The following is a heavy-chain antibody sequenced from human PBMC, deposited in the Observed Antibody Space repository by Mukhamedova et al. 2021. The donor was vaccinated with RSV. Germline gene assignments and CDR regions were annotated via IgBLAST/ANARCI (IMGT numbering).Heavy chain of an antibody. CDR3: AREPIDRTGTTFDY. Sequence: GGSFSGYYWSWLRQPPGTFLEWIGAIHPSVSTNYNPSLKSRVTISVDTSKNQFSLKLSSVTAADTAVYYCAREPIDRTGTTFDYWG. CDR2: IHPSVST. J-gene: IGHJ4*01. V-gene: IGHV4-34*01. D-gene: IGHD1-7*01. CDR1: GGSFSGYY.